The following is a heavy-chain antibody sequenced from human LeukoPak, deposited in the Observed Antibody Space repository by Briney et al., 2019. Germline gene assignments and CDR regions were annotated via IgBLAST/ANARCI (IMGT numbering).Heavy chain of an antibody. Sequence: ASVKVSCTASGGTFSSYAISWVRQAPGQGLEWMGRIIPILGIANYAQKFQGRVTITADKSTSTAYMELSSLRSEDTAVYYCARDAGTDYYGSTFQDENWLDPWGQGTLVSVSS. CDR3: ARDAGTDYYGSTFQDENWLDP. CDR1: GGTFSSYA. J-gene: IGHJ5*02. D-gene: IGHD3-10*01. CDR2: IIPILGIA. V-gene: IGHV1-69*04.